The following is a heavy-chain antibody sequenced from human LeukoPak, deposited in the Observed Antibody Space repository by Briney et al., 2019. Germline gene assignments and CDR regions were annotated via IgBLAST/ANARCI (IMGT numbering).Heavy chain of an antibody. Sequence: ASVKVSCKASGYTFTGYYMHWVRQAPGQGLEWMGWINPNSGGTNYAQKFQGRVTMTRDTSISTAYMELSRLRSDDTAVYYCARGTRYSGSYYLSQHWGQGTLVTVSS. D-gene: IGHD1-26*01. J-gene: IGHJ1*01. CDR1: GYTFTGYY. V-gene: IGHV1-2*02. CDR2: INPNSGGT. CDR3: ARGTRYSGSYYLSQH.